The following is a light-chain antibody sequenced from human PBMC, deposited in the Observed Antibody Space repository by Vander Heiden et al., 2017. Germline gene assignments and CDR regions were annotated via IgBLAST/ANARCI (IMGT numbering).Light chain of an antibody. J-gene: IGKJ2*01. CDR1: QSVRSSH. V-gene: IGKV3-20*01. Sequence: EIVLTQSPGTLSLSPGERATLSCRASQSVRSSHLAWYQQKPGQAPRLLIYGTSSRATGIPDRCSGSGSGTDFTLTISRLEPEDFTVYYCQQYDSPPRTFGQGTKLENK. CDR3: QQYDSPPRT. CDR2: GTS.